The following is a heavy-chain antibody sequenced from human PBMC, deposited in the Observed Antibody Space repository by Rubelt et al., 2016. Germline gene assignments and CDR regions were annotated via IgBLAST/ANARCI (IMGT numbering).Heavy chain of an antibody. Sequence: QVQLQESGPGLVKPSETLSLTCTVSGYSINNGYYWGWIRQPPGKGLEWIASFFHDGSTKYNPSLKRRVTISKDGSKNQFSLTLRSVTAADTAVYYCARPTGASSASGSFLVWGQGTLVTVSS. D-gene: IGHD3-10*01. J-gene: IGHJ4*02. CDR3: ARPTGASSASGSFLV. CDR1: GYSINNGYY. V-gene: IGHV4-38-2*02. CDR2: FFHDGST.